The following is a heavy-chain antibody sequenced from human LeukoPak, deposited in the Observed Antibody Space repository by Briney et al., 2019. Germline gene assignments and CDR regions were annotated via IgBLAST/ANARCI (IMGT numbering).Heavy chain of an antibody. J-gene: IGHJ4*02. CDR1: GGTFSSYA. CDR3: ARSRAIGSGWPGNY. CDR2: IIPIFGTA. V-gene: IGHV1-69*13. Sequence: GASVKVSCKASGGTFSSYAISWVRQAPGQGLEWMGGIIPIFGTANYAQKFQGRVTITADESTSTAHMELSSLRSEDTAVYYCARSRAIGSGWPGNYWGQGTLVTVSS. D-gene: IGHD6-19*01.